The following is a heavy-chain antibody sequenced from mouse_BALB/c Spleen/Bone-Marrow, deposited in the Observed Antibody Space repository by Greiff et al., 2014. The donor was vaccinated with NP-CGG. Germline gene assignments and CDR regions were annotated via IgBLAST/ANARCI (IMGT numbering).Heavy chain of an antibody. Sequence: QVQLQQSGAELMKPGASVKISCKATGYTFSSYWIEWVKQRPGHGLAWIGEILPGSGSTNYNEKFKGKATFTADTSSNTAYMQLSSLTSEDSAVYYCARELGLRLAYWGQGTLVTVSA. D-gene: IGHD3-1*01. CDR2: ILPGSGST. CDR1: GYTFSSYW. CDR3: ARELGLRLAY. V-gene: IGHV1-9*01. J-gene: IGHJ3*01.